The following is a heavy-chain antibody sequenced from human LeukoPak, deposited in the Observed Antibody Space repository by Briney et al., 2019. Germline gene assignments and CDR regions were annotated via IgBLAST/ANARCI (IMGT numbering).Heavy chain of an antibody. CDR1: GGSISSSSYY. J-gene: IGHJ4*02. CDR3: ARQGSLFYGDYERVDY. D-gene: IGHD4-17*01. CDR2: IYYSGST. Sequence: SETLSLTCTVSGGSISSSSYYWGWIRQPPGKGLEWIGSIYYSGSTYYNPSLKSRVTISVDTSKNQFPLKLSSVTAADTAVYYCARQGSLFYGDYERVDYWGQGTLVTVSS. V-gene: IGHV4-39*01.